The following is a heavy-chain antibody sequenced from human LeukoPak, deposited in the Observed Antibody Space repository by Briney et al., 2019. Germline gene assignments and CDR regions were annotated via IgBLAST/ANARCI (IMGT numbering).Heavy chain of an antibody. V-gene: IGHV3-21*01. CDR3: ARDYGDYEPGRHHYYYYYMDV. J-gene: IGHJ6*03. D-gene: IGHD4-17*01. CDR1: GFTFSSYS. CDR2: ISSSSSYI. Sequence: GGSLRLSWAASGFTFSSYSMNWVRQTPGKGLEWVSSISSSSSYIFYADSVKGRFTMSRDNAKKSLFLQMNSLRAEDTAVYYCARDYGDYEPGRHHYYYYYMDVWGKGTTVTVSS.